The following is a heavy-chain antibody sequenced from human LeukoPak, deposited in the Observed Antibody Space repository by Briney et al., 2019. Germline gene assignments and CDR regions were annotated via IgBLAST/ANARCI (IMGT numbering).Heavy chain of an antibody. CDR1: GYTFTSYY. Sequence: ASVKVSCKASGYTFTSYYMHWVRQAPGQGLEWMGWINPNSGGTNYAQKFQGRVTMTRDTSISTAYMGLSRLRSDDTAVYYCARVGVVVTAIQLGLAYWGQGTLVTVSS. J-gene: IGHJ4*02. V-gene: IGHV1-2*02. CDR2: INPNSGGT. D-gene: IGHD2-21*02. CDR3: ARVGVVVTAIQLGLAY.